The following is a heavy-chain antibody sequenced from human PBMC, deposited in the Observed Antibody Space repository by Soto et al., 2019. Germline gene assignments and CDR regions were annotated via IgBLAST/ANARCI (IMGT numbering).Heavy chain of an antibody. CDR2: FHFYSAT. V-gene: IGHV4-39*01. CDR3: ARGVVVYQGTGFYYSHGLDV. D-gene: IGHD3-16*01. CDR1: GGSITTRDYY. J-gene: IGHJ6*02. Sequence: SETLSLTCTVSGGSITTRDYYWAWIRQSPGKGLDWIGTFHFYSATNYNPSVRSRVTISADTSKNQFSLNLGSVTAADTDVYFCARGVVVYQGTGFYYSHGLDVWGQGTTVT.